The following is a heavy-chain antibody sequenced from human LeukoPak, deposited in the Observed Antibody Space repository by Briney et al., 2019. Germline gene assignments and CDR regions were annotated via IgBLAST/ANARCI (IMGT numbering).Heavy chain of an antibody. CDR3: ARRLSSVSPQRRGAFDI. CDR2: IYYSGST. D-gene: IGHD5/OR15-5a*01. CDR1: GGSISSSSYY. J-gene: IGHJ3*02. Sequence: LSETLSLTCTVSGGSISSSSYYWGWIRQPPGKGLEWIGSIYYSGSTYYNPSLKSRVTISVDTSKNQFSLKLSSVTAADTAVYYCARRLSSVSPQRRGAFDIWGQGTMATVSS. V-gene: IGHV4-39*01.